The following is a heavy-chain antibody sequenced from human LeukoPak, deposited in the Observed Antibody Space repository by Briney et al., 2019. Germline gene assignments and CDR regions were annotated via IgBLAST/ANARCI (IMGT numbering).Heavy chain of an antibody. CDR3: ASLGLTIGFDH. CDR1: GYTFTAYY. Sequence: GASVKVSCKTSGYTFTAYYVHWVRQVPGQGLEWMGWINPNNGGTNCAQKFQGRVTMTSDTSISSAYMELTRLTSDDTAVYYCASLGLTIGFDHWGQGTLVTVSS. V-gene: IGHV1-2*02. J-gene: IGHJ4*02. CDR2: INPNNGGT. D-gene: IGHD3-10*01.